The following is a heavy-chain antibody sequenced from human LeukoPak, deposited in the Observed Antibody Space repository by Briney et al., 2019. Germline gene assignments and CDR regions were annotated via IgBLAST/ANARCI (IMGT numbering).Heavy chain of an antibody. V-gene: IGHV1-69*01. J-gene: IGHJ6*03. D-gene: IGHD4-17*01. CDR2: IIPILGTA. Sequence: GASVKVSCKASGGTFSSYSISWVRQAPGQGLEWMGGIIPILGTANYAQRFQGRVTITADESTSTAYMELSSLRSEDTAVYYCARAVTTDLYYYYYMDVWGKGTTVTISS. CDR3: ARAVTTDLYYYYYMDV. CDR1: GGTFSSYS.